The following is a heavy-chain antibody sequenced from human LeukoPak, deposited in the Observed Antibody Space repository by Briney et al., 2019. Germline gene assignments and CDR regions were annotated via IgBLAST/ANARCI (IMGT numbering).Heavy chain of an antibody. CDR2: IWYDGSNK. D-gene: IGHD4-11*01. CDR3: AKARAGYSNYEHFPRLNAFDI. V-gene: IGHV3-33*06. J-gene: IGHJ3*02. CDR1: GFTFSSYG. Sequence: GRSLRLSCAASGFTFSSYGMHWVRQAPGKGLEWVAVIWYDGSNKYYADSVKGRFTISRDNSKNTLYLQMNSLRAEDTAVYYCAKARAGYSNYEHFPRLNAFDIWGQGTMVTVSS.